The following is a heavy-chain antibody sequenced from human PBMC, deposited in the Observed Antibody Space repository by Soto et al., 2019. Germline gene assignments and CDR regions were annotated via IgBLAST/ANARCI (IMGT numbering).Heavy chain of an antibody. CDR1: GFTFSSSC. CDR3: TTDQTTVIIRLHELSRYYYGMDV. J-gene: IGHJ6*02. CDR2: IGTKTDGGAT. Sequence: GGSLRLSCAASGFTFSSSCMGWVRQAPGKGLEYVGRIGTKTDGGATDYTAPVKGRFTVSRDDSKNALYLQLQSLKTEDTAVYFCTTDQTTVIIRLHELSRYYYGMDVWGQGTKVIVSS. D-gene: IGHD4-17*01. V-gene: IGHV3-15*04.